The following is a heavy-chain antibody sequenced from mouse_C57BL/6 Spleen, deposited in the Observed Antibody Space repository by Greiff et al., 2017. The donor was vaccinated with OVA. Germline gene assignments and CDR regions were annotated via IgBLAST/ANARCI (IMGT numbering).Heavy chain of an antibody. CDR2: IYPSDSET. V-gene: IGHV1-61*01. D-gene: IGHD2-2*01. CDR3: ARWGGYGFAY. CDR1: GYTFTSYW. J-gene: IGHJ3*01. Sequence: VQLQQPGAELVRPGSSVKLSCKASGYTFTSYWMDWVKQRPGQGLEWIGNIYPSDSETHYNQKFKDKATLTVDKSSSTAYMQLSSLTSEDSAVYYCARWGGYGFAYWGQGTLVTVSA.